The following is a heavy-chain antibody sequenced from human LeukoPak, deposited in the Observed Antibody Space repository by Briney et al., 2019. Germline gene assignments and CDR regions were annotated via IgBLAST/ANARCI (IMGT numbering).Heavy chain of an antibody. CDR1: GGSISSSNW. CDR3: ARAVVAATTGYYYGMDV. D-gene: IGHD2-15*01. J-gene: IGHJ6*02. Sequence: SGTLSLTCAVSGGSISSSNWWSWVRQPPGKGLEWIGEIYHSGSTNYNPSLKSRVTISVDKSKNQFSLKLSSVTAADTAVYYCARAVVAATTGYYYGMDVWGQGTTVTVSS. CDR2: IYHSGST. V-gene: IGHV4-4*02.